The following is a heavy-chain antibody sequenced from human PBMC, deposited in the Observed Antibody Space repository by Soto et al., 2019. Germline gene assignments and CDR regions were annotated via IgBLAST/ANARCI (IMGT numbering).Heavy chain of an antibody. CDR1: GLTFSNYA. Sequence: GGSLRLSCAASGLTFSNYAVSWVRQAPGKGLEWVSGISDSGRNTYYIDSVKGRFTISRDNSRNTLYLQMSSLRAEDTALYYCASRRGGGYYFDYWGQGTLVTVSS. D-gene: IGHD6-25*01. J-gene: IGHJ4*02. CDR2: ISDSGRNT. V-gene: IGHV3-23*01. CDR3: ASRRGGGYYFDY.